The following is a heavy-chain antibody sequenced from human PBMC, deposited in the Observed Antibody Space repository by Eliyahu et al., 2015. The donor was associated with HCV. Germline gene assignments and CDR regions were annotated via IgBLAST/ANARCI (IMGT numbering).Heavy chain of an antibody. CDR2: ISXDGSNK. Sequence: QVQLVESGGGVVQPGRSLRLSCXXSGXXFIXLAIXWVPRAPGKGREWVAVISXDGSNKYYADSVKGRFTISRDNSKNTLYLQMNSLRAEDTAVYYCARDRGGIVVVPALPRPYYYGMDVWGQGTTVTVSS. D-gene: IGHD2-2*01. J-gene: IGHJ6*02. CDR3: ARDRGGIVVVPALPRPYYYGMDV. V-gene: IGHV3-30-3*01. CDR1: GXXFIXLA.